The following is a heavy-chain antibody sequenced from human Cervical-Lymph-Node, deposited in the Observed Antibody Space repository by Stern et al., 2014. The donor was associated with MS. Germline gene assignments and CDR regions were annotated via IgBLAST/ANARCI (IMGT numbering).Heavy chain of an antibody. Sequence: QLQLQESGPGLVKPSETLSLTCTVSGGSISSSSYYWGWIRQPPGKGLEWIGSIYYSGSTYYTPPLKSRVTISVDTSKNQFPRKLSSVTAADTAVYYCARLEGVFDLWGRGTLVTVSS. CDR2: IYYSGST. CDR1: GGSISSSSYY. J-gene: IGHJ2*01. CDR3: ARLEGVFDL. V-gene: IGHV4-39*01.